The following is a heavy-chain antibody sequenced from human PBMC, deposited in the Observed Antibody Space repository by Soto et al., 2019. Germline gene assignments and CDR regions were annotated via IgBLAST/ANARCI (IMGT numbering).Heavy chain of an antibody. Sequence: SETLSLTCNVSGGAITSDFWSWIRQPPGKGLEWIGYVYYSGAADYNPSLKPRVTISTATSKTQFSLRLASATAADTGVYYCARDHGSYPNTWGQGILVTVSS. CDR3: ARDHGSYPNT. CDR1: GGAITSDF. J-gene: IGHJ1*01. D-gene: IGHD3-16*02. V-gene: IGHV4-59*01. CDR2: VYYSGAA.